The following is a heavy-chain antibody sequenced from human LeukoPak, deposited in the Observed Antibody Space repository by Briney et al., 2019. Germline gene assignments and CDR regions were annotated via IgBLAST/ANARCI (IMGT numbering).Heavy chain of an antibody. J-gene: IGHJ6*02. D-gene: IGHD2-2*01. CDR3: ARLLPYCSSTSCYYDYYYGMAV. V-gene: IGHV5-51*01. Sequence: GESLKISCKGSGYSFTSYWIGWVRQMPGKGLEWMAIIYPGDSDTRYSPSFQGQVTISADKSISTAYLQWSSLKASDTAMYYCARLLPYCSSTSCYYDYYYGMAVWGQGTTVTVSS. CDR1: GYSFTSYW. CDR2: IYPGDSDT.